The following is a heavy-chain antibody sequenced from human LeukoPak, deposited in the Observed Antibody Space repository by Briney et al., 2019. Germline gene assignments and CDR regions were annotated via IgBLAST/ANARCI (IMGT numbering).Heavy chain of an antibody. Sequence: SETLSLTCAVYGGSFSGYYWSWIRQPPGKGLEWIGEINHSGSTNYNPSLKSRVTISVDTSKNQFSLKLSSVTAADTAVYYCARGHGASSYTHIAAAGRRPYYFDYWGQGTLVTVSS. J-gene: IGHJ4*02. CDR3: ARGHGASSYTHIAAAGRRPYYFDY. V-gene: IGHV4-34*01. D-gene: IGHD6-13*01. CDR1: GGSFSGYY. CDR2: INHSGST.